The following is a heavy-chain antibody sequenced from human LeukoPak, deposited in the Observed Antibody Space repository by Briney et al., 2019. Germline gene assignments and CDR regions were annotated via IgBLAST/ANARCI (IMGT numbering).Heavy chain of an antibody. V-gene: IGHV3-53*01. D-gene: IGHD3-10*01. J-gene: IGHJ4*02. CDR1: GVTVSRNY. Sequence: GGSLRLSCAASGVTVSRNYMTWVRQAPGKGLKWVSIIYGGGTTDYADSVKGRFTISRDNSKNTLYLQMNNLRAEDTAIYYCVRAALWFGECPAFDSWGQGTLVTVSS. CDR3: VRAALWFGECPAFDS. CDR2: IYGGGTT.